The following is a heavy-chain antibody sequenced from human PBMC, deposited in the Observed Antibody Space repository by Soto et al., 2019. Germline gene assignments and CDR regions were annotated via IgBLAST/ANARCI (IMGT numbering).Heavy chain of an antibody. CDR3: ASLGVGDWANYYYYYGMDV. J-gene: IGHJ6*02. D-gene: IGHD2-21*02. CDR1: GFTFSVYA. Sequence: EVQLLESGGGFVQPGGSLRLSCAGTGFTFSVYAMTWVRQAPGKGLEWVSAVTANGGSTYSADSVKGRFTISRDNSKNTLFLQMNSLRAEDTAVYYCASLGVGDWANYYYYYGMDVWGQGTTVTVSS. CDR2: VTANGGST. V-gene: IGHV3-23*01.